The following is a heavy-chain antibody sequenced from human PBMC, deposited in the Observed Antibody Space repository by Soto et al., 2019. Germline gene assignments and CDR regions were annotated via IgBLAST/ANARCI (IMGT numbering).Heavy chain of an antibody. CDR1: GFTFSSYW. D-gene: IGHD5-12*01. J-gene: IGHJ4*02. CDR2: IKQDGSEK. V-gene: IGHV3-7*05. CDR3: ARDRGSGYDPDFDY. Sequence: GGSLRLSCAASGFTFSSYWMSWVRQAPGKGLEWVANIKQDGSEKYYVDSVKGRFTISRDNAKNSLYLQMNSLRAEDTAVYYCARDRGSGYDPDFDYWGQGTLVTVSS.